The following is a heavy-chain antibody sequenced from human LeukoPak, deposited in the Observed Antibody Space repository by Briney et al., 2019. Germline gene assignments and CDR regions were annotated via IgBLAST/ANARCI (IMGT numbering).Heavy chain of an antibody. CDR3: ARVESGSGRD. CDR2: IKQDGSEK. D-gene: IGHD1-26*01. V-gene: IGHV3-7*01. CDR1: GFTFSTYG. J-gene: IGHJ4*02. Sequence: GGSLRLSCAASGFTFSTYGMSWVRQAPGKGLEWVANIKQDGSEKYYVDSVKGRFTISRDNAKSSLYLQMNNLRAEDTAVYYCARVESGSGRDWGQGTLVTVSS.